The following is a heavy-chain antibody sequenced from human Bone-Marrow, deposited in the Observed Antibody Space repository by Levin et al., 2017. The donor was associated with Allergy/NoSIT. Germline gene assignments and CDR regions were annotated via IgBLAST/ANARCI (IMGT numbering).Heavy chain of an antibody. CDR1: GFSVTTSTGG. Sequence: SGPTLVKPTQTLTLTCTFSGFSVTTSTGGVGWTRQPPGGALEWLAVIYGDDDKRYSPSLKTRLTIIKDASKNQVVLTVINMDPVDTATYHCAHSLSGYDSYDYWGPGTLVTVSS. D-gene: IGHD5-12*01. CDR2: IYGDDDK. CDR3: AHSLSGYDSYDY. J-gene: IGHJ4*02. V-gene: IGHV2-5*02.